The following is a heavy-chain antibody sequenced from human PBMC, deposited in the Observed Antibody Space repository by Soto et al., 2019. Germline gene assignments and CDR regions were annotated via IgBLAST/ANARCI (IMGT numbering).Heavy chain of an antibody. V-gene: IGHV3-53*01. CDR2: IYSGDNT. J-gene: IGHJ4*02. CDR1: GFNVSRNY. D-gene: IGHD2-21*02. Sequence: PGGSLRLSCAASGFNVSRNYMNWVRQAPGKGLEWVSLIYSGDNTYYADSMRGRFTISRDTSKNTVYLQMNSLRAEDTAVYYCARTLVTTTGCLDSWGPGTLVTVSS. CDR3: ARTLVTTTGCLDS.